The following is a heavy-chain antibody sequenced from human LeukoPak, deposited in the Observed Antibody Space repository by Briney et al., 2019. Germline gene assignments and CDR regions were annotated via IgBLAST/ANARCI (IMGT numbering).Heavy chain of an antibody. J-gene: IGHJ4*02. Sequence: PSETLSLTCTVSGGSVSSGSYYWSWIRQPPGKGLEWIGYIYYSGSTNYNPSLKSRVTISVDTSKNQFSLKLSSVTAADTAVYYCATTSRGSYGYPNTFDYWGQGTLVTVSS. D-gene: IGHD5-18*01. CDR1: GGSVSSGSYY. V-gene: IGHV4-61*01. CDR2: IYYSGST. CDR3: ATTSRGSYGYPNTFDY.